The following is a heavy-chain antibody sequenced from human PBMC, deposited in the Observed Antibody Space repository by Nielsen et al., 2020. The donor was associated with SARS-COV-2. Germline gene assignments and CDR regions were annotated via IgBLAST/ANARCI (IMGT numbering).Heavy chain of an antibody. CDR2: INPNSGGT. D-gene: IGHD3-22*01. CDR1: GYTFTGYY. J-gene: IGHJ4*02. Sequence: ASVKVSCKASGYTFTGYYMHWVRQAPGQGLEWMGRINPNSGGTNYAQKFQGRVTMTRDTSISTAYMELSRLRSDDTAVYYCARGFEHPTYYYDSSGYSGYWGQGTLVTVSS. V-gene: IGHV1-2*06. CDR3: ARGFEHPTYYYDSSGYSGY.